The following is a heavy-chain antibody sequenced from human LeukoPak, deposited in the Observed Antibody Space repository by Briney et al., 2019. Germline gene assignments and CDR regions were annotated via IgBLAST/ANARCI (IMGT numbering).Heavy chain of an antibody. CDR2: IASDGSST. V-gene: IGHV3-74*01. D-gene: IGHD4-23*01. CDR1: GFTFSSYW. Sequence: PGGSLRLSCAASGFTFSSYWMNWVRQAPGKGLVWVSRIASDGSSTTYADSVKGRFCISRDNAKNTLYLQMNSLRVEDTAVYYCARGRPHGNDYWGQGTLVTVSS. J-gene: IGHJ4*02. CDR3: ARGRPHGNDY.